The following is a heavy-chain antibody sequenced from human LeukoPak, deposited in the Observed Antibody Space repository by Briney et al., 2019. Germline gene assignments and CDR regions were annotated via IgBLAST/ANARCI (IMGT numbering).Heavy chain of an antibody. Sequence: GGSLRLSCAASGFTFSSYWMSWVRQAPGKGLEWVANIKQDGSEKYYVDSVKGRFTISRDNSKNTLYLQMNSLRAEDTAVYYCARETRASWSGYLDYWGQGTLVTVSS. J-gene: IGHJ4*02. CDR2: IKQDGSEK. D-gene: IGHD3-3*01. V-gene: IGHV3-7*01. CDR1: GFTFSSYW. CDR3: ARETRASWSGYLDY.